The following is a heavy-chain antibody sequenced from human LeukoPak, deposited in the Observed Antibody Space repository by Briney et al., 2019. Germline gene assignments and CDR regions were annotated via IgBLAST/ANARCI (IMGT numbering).Heavy chain of an antibody. D-gene: IGHD2/OR15-2a*01. J-gene: IGHJ6*03. CDR2: IDHSGST. V-gene: IGHV4-38-2*02. CDR1: GHSISSGYY. CDR3: ARLSYMDV. Sequence: SPSETLSLTCTVSGHSISSGYYWGWLRQPPGKGLGWIGSIDHSGSTSYNPSLKSRVTISVNTSKNRFSLNLRSVTAADTAVYYCARLSYMDVWGQGTTVIVSS.